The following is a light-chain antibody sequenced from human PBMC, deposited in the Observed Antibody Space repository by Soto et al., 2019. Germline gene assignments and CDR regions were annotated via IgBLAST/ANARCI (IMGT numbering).Light chain of an antibody. Sequence: DIQMTQSPSTLSASVGGRVTITCRASRSISNWLAWYQQRPGIAPKLLIFDASILQSGVPSRFSGSGPGTEFTLSISRLQTDDFATYYCQQYGSFSPITFGGGTKV. CDR2: DAS. CDR1: RSISNW. J-gene: IGKJ4*01. CDR3: QQYGSFSPIT. V-gene: IGKV1-5*01.